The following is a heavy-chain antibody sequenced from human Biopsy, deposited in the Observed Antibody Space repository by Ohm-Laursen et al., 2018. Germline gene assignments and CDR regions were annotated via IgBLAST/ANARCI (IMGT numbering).Heavy chain of an antibody. CDR2: INPSGGTV. Sequence: ASVKASCKPYGYVFINYLVHWVRQAPGQGLEWMGKINPSGGTVAYAHKFQGRVSMTRDTSTSTIYMDLSSLRSEDTALYYCTRDIGPWGDYSFEYWGQGTLVTVSS. J-gene: IGHJ4*02. D-gene: IGHD4-11*01. CDR1: GYVFINYL. CDR3: TRDIGPWGDYSFEY. V-gene: IGHV1-46*01.